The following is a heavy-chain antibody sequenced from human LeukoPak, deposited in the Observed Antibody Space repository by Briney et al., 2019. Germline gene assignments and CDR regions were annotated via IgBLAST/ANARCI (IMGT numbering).Heavy chain of an antibody. CDR2: IHNGGST. D-gene: IGHD1/OR15-1a*01. V-gene: IGHV4-39*01. CDR3: ARSKCLASTCNNFYGMDV. J-gene: IGHJ6*02. CDR1: GGXISSSSQY. Sequence: SETLPLTCTVSGGXISSSSQYWGWLRQPPGNGLESIGNIHNGGSTYYNPSLESRVTMSVDTSKNQVSLRLTSVTAADTAVYYCARSKCLASTCNNFYGMDVWGQGTTVTVSS.